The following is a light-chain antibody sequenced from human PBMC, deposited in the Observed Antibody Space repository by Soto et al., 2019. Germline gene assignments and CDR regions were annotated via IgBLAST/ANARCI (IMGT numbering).Light chain of an antibody. J-gene: IGKJ5*01. Sequence: EIVLTQSPATLSLSPGERATLSCRASQSVSSYLAWYQQKPGQAPRLLIYDASNRATGIPARFSGSGSGTDFTPTISSPKPEEFAGYYFRQRSNRPITFGQGTRLEIK. CDR1: QSVSSY. CDR3: RQRSNRPIT. CDR2: DAS. V-gene: IGKV3-11*01.